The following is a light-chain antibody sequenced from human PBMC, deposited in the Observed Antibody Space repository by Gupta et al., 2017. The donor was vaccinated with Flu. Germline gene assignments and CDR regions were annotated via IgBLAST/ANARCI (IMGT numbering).Light chain of an antibody. CDR1: SSDIGFYNY. J-gene: IGLJ2*01. CDR2: EVT. Sequence: VTISCTGTSSDIGFYNYVSWYQQHPGIASKLMIYEVTKRPSGVPDRFSGSKSGNTASLTVSGLQAEDEADYFCSSYAGTDNFVVFGGGTKLTVL. V-gene: IGLV2-8*01. CDR3: SSYAGTDNFVV.